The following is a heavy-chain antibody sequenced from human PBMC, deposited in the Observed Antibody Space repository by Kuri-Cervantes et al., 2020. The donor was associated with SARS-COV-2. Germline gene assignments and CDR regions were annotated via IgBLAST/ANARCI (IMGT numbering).Heavy chain of an antibody. Sequence: GESLKISCAASGFTFSSYGMHWVRQAPGKGLEWVAVISYDGSNKYYADSVKGRFTISRDNSKNTLYLQMNSLRAEDTAVYYCRGSWQLPSFPKSKIDYWGQGTRVTVSS. CDR3: RGSWQLPSFPKSKIDY. V-gene: IGHV3-30*03. J-gene: IGHJ4*02. CDR1: GFTFSSYG. CDR2: ISYDGSNK. D-gene: IGHD2-15*01.